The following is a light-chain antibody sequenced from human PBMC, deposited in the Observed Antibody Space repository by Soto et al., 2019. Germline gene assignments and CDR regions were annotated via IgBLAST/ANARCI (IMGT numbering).Light chain of an antibody. Sequence: QSVLTQPRSVSGSPGQSVTISCTGTSSDVGGYNYVSWYQQHPGKAPKLMIYDVSKRPSGVPDRFSGSKSGNTASLTISGLQAEDEADYYCCSYARSCTSEVFGIGTKVTVL. V-gene: IGLV2-11*01. CDR2: DVS. CDR1: SSDVGGYNY. J-gene: IGLJ1*01. CDR3: CSYARSCTSEV.